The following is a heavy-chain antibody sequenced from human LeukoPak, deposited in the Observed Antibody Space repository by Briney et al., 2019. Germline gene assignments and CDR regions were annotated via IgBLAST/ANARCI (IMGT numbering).Heavy chain of an antibody. D-gene: IGHD2-15*01. CDR1: GFTFSSYA. J-gene: IGHJ4*02. CDR2: IGAGGTFT. Sequence: GGSLRLSCTASGFTFSSYAMNWVRQAPGKGLEWVSGIGAGGTFTYYADSVKGRFTISRDNSKNTQSLQMNSLRAEDTAVYYCLGYCSGGSCYSGGYWGQGTLVTVST. CDR3: LGYCSGGSCYSGGY. V-gene: IGHV3-23*01.